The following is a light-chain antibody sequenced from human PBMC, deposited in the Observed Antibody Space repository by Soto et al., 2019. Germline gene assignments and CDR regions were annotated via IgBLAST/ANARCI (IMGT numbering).Light chain of an antibody. V-gene: IGLV1-40*01. CDR1: SSNIGSVYD. CDR2: DNT. Sequence: QSVLTQPPSVSGAPGQRVTISCTGSSSNIGSVYDVHWYQQLPGSAPKLLIYDNTNRPSGVPGRFSGSKSGSSASLTITGLQAEDEADYYCQSFDTSLSAVVFGGGTKLTVL. J-gene: IGLJ2*01. CDR3: QSFDTSLSAVV.